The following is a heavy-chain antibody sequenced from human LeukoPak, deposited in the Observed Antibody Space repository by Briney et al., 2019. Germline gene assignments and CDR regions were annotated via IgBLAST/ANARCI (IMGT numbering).Heavy chain of an antibody. CDR2: IYSGGST. CDR1: GFNVSSNY. D-gene: IGHD6-13*01. V-gene: IGHV3-66*01. CDR3: ARVDSRTAQFDY. Sequence: PGGSLRLSCAVSGFNVSSNYLNWVRQAPGKGPEWVSVIYSGGSTYYADSVKGRSTISRDNSKNTLYLQMNSLRAEDTAVYHCARVDSRTAQFDYWGQGTLVTVSS. J-gene: IGHJ4*02.